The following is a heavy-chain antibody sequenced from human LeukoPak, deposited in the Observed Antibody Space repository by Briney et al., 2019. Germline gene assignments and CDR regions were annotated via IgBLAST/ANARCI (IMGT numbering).Heavy chain of an antibody. Sequence: GGSLRLSCAASGFTFSNAWMSRVRQAPGKGLEWVGRITTEREGGIIDYAAPVKGRFTMSRDDSKTTLYLKMNSLKTEDTGVYYCTTEHYSDSRPPWDGWGQGTLVTVSS. V-gene: IGHV3-15*01. CDR1: GFTFSNAW. J-gene: IGHJ4*02. D-gene: IGHD6-6*01. CDR2: ITTEREGGII. CDR3: TTEHYSDSRPPWDG.